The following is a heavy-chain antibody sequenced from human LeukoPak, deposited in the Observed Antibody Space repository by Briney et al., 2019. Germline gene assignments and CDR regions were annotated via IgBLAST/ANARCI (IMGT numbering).Heavy chain of an antibody. CDR1: GGSISSGGYS. D-gene: IGHD3-10*01. CDR2: IYHSGST. Sequence: PSETLSLTCAVSGGSISSGGYSWSWIRQPPGEGLEWIGYIYHSGSTYYNPSLKSRVTISVDRSKNQFSLKLSSVTAADTAVYYCARVSLTMDAFDIWGQGTMVTVSS. V-gene: IGHV4-30-2*01. CDR3: ARVSLTMDAFDI. J-gene: IGHJ3*02.